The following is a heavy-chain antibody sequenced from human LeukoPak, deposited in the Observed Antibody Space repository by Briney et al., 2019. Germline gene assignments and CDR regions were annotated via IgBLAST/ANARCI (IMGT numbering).Heavy chain of an antibody. CDR2: IYYSGST. CDR1: GGSISSSSYY. V-gene: IGHV4-39*07. J-gene: IGHJ4*02. CDR3: ARVGGVVPAAIPPYYFDY. Sequence: SETLSLTCTVSGGSISSSSYYWGWIRQPPGKGLEWIGSIYYSGSTYYNPSLKSRVTISLDTSKNHSSLKLSSVTAADTAVYYCARVGGVVPAAIPPYYFDYWGQGTLVTVSS. D-gene: IGHD2-2*02.